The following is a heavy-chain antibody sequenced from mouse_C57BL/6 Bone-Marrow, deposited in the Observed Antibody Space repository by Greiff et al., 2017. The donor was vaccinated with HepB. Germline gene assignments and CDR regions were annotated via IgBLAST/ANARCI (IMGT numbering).Heavy chain of an antibody. CDR1: GYTFTSYW. J-gene: IGHJ4*01. V-gene: IGHV1-50*01. D-gene: IGHD2-14*01. CDR2: IDPSDSYT. CDR3: AREHIGPYSGGKVYAMDY. Sequence: QVQLQQPGAELVKPGASVKLSCKASGYTFTSYWMQWVKQRPGQGLEWIGEIDPSDSYTNYNQKFKGKATLTVDTSSSTAYMQLSSLTSEDSAVYYCAREHIGPYSGGKVYAMDYWGQGTGVTVSS.